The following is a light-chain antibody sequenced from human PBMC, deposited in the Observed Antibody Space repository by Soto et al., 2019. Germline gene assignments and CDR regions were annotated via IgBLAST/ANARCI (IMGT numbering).Light chain of an antibody. CDR2: GAS. Sequence: EIVLTQSPGTLSLSPGERATLSCRASQSVSSNYLAWYQQKPGQAPRLLIYGASSRATGIPDRFSGSGSGTSFTLTISRLEPEDFAVYYCQQYESSPWTFGQGTKVEIK. J-gene: IGKJ1*01. V-gene: IGKV3-20*01. CDR1: QSVSSNY. CDR3: QQYESSPWT.